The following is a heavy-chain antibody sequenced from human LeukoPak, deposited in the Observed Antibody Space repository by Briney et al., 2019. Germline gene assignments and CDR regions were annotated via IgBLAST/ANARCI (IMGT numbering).Heavy chain of an antibody. CDR1: GYTFTSYG. D-gene: IGHD3-22*01. J-gene: IGHJ4*02. V-gene: IGHV1-18*01. CDR2: ISAYNGNT. Sequence: GASVKVSCKASGYTFTSYGISWVRQAPGLGLEWMGWISAYNGNTNYAQKLQGRVTMTTDTSTSTAYMELRSLRSDDTAVYYCARAGGYYDSSGYYSDYWGQGTLVTVSS. CDR3: ARAGGYYDSSGYYSDY.